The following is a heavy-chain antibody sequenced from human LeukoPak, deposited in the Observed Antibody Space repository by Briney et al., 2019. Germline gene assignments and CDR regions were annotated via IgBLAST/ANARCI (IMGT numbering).Heavy chain of an antibody. J-gene: IGHJ4*02. Sequence: SETLSLTCAVSRDSISSGNWWGWVRQPPGKGLEWIGEIYHSGDTNYNPSLKSRVTISVDKSKNQFSLNLNSVTAADTAVYYCARLCSGDTCSSYFDYWGQGTLVTVSS. V-gene: IGHV4-4*02. CDR2: IYHSGDT. CDR3: ARLCSGDTCSSYFDY. CDR1: RDSISSGNW. D-gene: IGHD2-15*01.